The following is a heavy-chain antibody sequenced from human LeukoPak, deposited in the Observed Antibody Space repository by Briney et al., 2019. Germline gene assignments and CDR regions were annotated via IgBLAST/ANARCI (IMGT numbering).Heavy chain of an antibody. Sequence: ASVKVSRKASGYTFTSYGISWVRQAPGQGLEWMGWISAYNGNTNYAQKFQGRVTMTTDTSTSTAYMELRSLRSDDTAVYYCARGLQETLAWLKAFSAFDIWGQGTMVTVSS. CDR1: GYTFTSYG. V-gene: IGHV1-18*01. J-gene: IGHJ3*02. D-gene: IGHD4-11*01. CDR3: ARGLQETLAWLKAFSAFDI. CDR2: ISAYNGNT.